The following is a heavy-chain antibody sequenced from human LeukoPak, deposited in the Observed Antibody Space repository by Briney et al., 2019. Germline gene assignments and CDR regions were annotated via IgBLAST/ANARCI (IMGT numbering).Heavy chain of an antibody. CDR2: ISAYNGNT. Sequence: ASVKVSCKASGYTFTNYGISWVRQAPGQGLEWMGWISAYNGNTNYAQKLQGRVTMTTDTSTSTAYMELRSLRSDDTAVYYCAREEWGAAAGTLVDYWGQGTLVTVSS. V-gene: IGHV1-18*01. D-gene: IGHD6-13*01. CDR3: AREEWGAAAGTLVDY. J-gene: IGHJ4*02. CDR1: GYTFTNYG.